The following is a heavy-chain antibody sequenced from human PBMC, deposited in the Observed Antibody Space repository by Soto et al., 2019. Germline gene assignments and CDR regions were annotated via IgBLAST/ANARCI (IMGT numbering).Heavy chain of an antibody. Sequence: EVQLVESGGGLVQPGGSLRLSCAASGFTVSSNYMSWVRQAPGKGLEWVSVIYSGGSTYYADSVKGRFTISRDNSKNTLYLKMNSLRAEDTVVYYCARGCTNGVCYINHAFDIWGQGTMVTVSS. V-gene: IGHV3-66*01. CDR3: ARGCTNGVCYINHAFDI. D-gene: IGHD2-8*01. CDR2: IYSGGST. J-gene: IGHJ3*02. CDR1: GFTVSSNY.